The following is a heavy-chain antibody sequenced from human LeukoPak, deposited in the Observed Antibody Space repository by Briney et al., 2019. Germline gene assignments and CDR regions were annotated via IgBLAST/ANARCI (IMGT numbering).Heavy chain of an antibody. V-gene: IGHV4-39*07. CDR3: ASLSDYGDYEDN. D-gene: IGHD4-17*01. CDR1: GGSISSSNYY. CDR2: IYYSGST. J-gene: IGHJ4*02. Sequence: SETLSLTCTVSGGSISSSNYYWGWIRQPPGKGLEWIGSIYYSGSTYYNPSLKSRVTISVDTSKNQFSLKLSSVTAADTAVYYCASLSDYGDYEDNWGQGTLVTVSS.